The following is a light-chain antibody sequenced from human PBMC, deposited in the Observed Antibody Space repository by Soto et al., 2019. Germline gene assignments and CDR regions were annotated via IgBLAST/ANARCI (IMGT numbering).Light chain of an antibody. CDR1: QSVSSNY. V-gene: IGKV3-20*01. CDR3: QKYGGSPPT. J-gene: IGKJ1*01. Sequence: EIVLTQSPGTLSLSPGERATLSCRASQSVSSNYLAWYQRKPGQAPSLLIYGASSRATDIPNRFSGSGSGTDFTITITRLEPEDFAVYFCQKYGGSPPTFGQGTKVEIK. CDR2: GAS.